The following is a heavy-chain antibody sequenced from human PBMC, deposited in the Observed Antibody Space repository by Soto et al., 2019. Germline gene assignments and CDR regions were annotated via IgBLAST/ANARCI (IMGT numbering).Heavy chain of an antibody. J-gene: IGHJ4*02. CDR2: ISYDGSNK. D-gene: IGHD5-12*01. Sequence: QVQLVESGGGVVQPRRSLRLSCAASGFTFSSYGMHWVRQAPGKGLEWVAVISYDGSNKYYADSVKGRFTISRDNSKNTLYLQMNSLRAEDTAVYYCAKVRDGSLDYWGQGTLVTVSS. CDR1: GFTFSSYG. CDR3: AKVRDGSLDY. V-gene: IGHV3-30*18.